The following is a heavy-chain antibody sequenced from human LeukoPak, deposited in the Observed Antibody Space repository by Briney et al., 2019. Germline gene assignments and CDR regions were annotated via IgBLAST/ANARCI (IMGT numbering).Heavy chain of an antibody. J-gene: IGHJ5*02. V-gene: IGHV3-53*01. CDR2: IYTGGNT. CDR1: GFFVSSNY. CDR3: AGHDWFDP. Sequence: GGSLRLSCAASGFFVSSNYMSWVRQAPGKGLEWVSVIYTGGNTYYADFVKGRFIISRDNSKNTLYLQMNNLRVEDTAVYYCAGHDWFDPWGQGTLVTVSS.